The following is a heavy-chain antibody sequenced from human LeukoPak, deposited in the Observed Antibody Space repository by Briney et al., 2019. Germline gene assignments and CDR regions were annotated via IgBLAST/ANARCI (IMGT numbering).Heavy chain of an antibody. CDR2: IYYSGST. CDR1: GGSISSYY. D-gene: IGHD6-13*01. J-gene: IGHJ4*02. V-gene: IGHV4-59*08. Sequence: SETLSLTCTVSGGSISSYYWSWIRQPPGKGLEWIGYIYYSGSTNYNPSLKSRVTISVDTSKNQFSLKLSSVTAADTAVYYCARHYGAAAAGTEYFDYWGQGTLVTVSS. CDR3: ARHYGAAAAGTEYFDY.